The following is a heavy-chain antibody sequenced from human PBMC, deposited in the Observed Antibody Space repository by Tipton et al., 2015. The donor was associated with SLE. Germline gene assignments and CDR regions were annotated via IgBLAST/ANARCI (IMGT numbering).Heavy chain of an antibody. J-gene: IGHJ2*01. CDR2: ISYDGSNK. Sequence: SLRLSCAASGFTFSSYAMHWVRQAPGKGLEWVAVISYDGSNKYYADSVKGRVTISRDIFKNSLYLHMNSLRAEDTAVYYCATRIAAAGTDWYFDVWGRGTLVAVSP. V-gene: IGHV3-30*14. D-gene: IGHD6-13*01. CDR1: GFTFSSYA. CDR3: ATRIAAAGTDWYFDV.